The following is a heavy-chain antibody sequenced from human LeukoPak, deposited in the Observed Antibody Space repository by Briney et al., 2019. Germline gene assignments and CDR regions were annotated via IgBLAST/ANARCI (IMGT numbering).Heavy chain of an antibody. V-gene: IGHV3-21*01. D-gene: IGHD1-1*01. CDR3: GRVPIGTADY. J-gene: IGHJ4*02. Sequence: GGSLTLSCAASGFAFSTYNMNWVSQAPGKWLEWVSSISHSSTYTYYADSVKGRFTISRDDARNSLYLQMNSLRAEDTAVYYCGRVPIGTADYWGQGTLVTVSS. CDR1: GFAFSTYN. CDR2: ISHSSTYT.